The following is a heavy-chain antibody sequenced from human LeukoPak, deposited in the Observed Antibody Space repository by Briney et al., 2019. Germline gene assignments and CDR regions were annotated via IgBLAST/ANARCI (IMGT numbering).Heavy chain of an antibody. V-gene: IGHV1-8*02. Sequence: ASVKVSCEASGGTFSSYAINWVRQAPGQGLEWMGWMNPNSGNTGYAQKFQGRVTMTRNTSISTAYMELSSLRSEDTAVYYCARVIAAAGFDYWGQGTLVTVSS. CDR2: MNPNSGNT. J-gene: IGHJ4*02. CDR3: ARVIAAAGFDY. D-gene: IGHD6-13*01. CDR1: GGTFSSYA.